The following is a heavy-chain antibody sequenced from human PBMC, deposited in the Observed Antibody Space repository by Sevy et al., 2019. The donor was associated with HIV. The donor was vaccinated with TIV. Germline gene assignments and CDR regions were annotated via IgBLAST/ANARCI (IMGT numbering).Heavy chain of an antibody. V-gene: IGHV3-23*01. CDR3: AKPFMITFGGVIENWPCYHY. J-gene: IGHJ4*02. CDR1: GFTFSSYA. D-gene: IGHD3-16*02. CDR2: ISGSGGST. Sequence: GGSLRLSCAASGFTFSSYAMSWVRQAPGKGLEWVSAISGSGGSTYYADSVKGRFTISRDNSKNTLYLQMNSLRAEDTAVYYCAKPFMITFGGVIENWPCYHYWGQGTLVTVSS.